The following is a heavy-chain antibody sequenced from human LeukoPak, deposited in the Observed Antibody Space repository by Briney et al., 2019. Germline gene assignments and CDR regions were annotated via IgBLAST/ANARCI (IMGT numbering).Heavy chain of an antibody. Sequence: GGSLRLSCTASGFTFGDYAMSWVRQAPGKGLEWVGFIRRKAYGGPTEYAASVKGRFTISRDDSKSIAYLQMNSLKTEDTAVYYCTRAIKRQSTMIVVVIGEEDAFDIWGQGTMVTVSS. CDR3: TRAIKRQSTMIVVVIGEEDAFDI. CDR1: GFTFGDYA. V-gene: IGHV3-49*04. CDR2: IRRKAYGGPT. J-gene: IGHJ3*02. D-gene: IGHD3-22*01.